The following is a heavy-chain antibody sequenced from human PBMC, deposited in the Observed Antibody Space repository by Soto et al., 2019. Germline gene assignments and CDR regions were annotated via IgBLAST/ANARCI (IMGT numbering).Heavy chain of an antibody. CDR3: TTDYGSGNYHPL. CDR2: IKSKTDGGTT. CDR1: GFTFSNAW. V-gene: IGHV3-15*01. D-gene: IGHD3-10*01. J-gene: IGHJ4*02. Sequence: EVQLVESGGGLVKPGGSLRLSCAASGFTFSNAWMSWVRQAPGKGLEWVGRIKSKTDGGTTDYAAPVKGRFTISRDDSKNTLYLHMNSLKTEDTAVYYCTTDYGSGNYHPLWGQGTLVTVSS.